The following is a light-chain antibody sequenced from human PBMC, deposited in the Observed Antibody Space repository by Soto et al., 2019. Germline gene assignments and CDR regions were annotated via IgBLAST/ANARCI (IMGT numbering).Light chain of an antibody. CDR1: QSISDT. Sequence: ETVMTQSPATLSVSPGGRATLSCRASQSISDTLAFYQQKPGQAPRLLIHGASTRATGFPARFSGSGSGTDFTLTISSLQSEDFAIYYCQQYNNWPWTFGQGTKVDIK. V-gene: IGKV3-15*01. CDR3: QQYNNWPWT. CDR2: GAS. J-gene: IGKJ1*01.